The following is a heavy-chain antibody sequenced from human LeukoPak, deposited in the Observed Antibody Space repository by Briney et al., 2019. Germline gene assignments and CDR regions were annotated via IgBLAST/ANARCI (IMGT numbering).Heavy chain of an antibody. CDR2: INHSGST. Sequence: SETLSLTCAVYGGSFSDSYWSWIRQPPGKGLEWIGEINHSGSTNYNPSLKSRVTISVDTSKNQFSLKLSSVTAADTAIYYCASAPCTNGVCSGVDAFDIWGQGTMVTVSS. D-gene: IGHD2-8*01. J-gene: IGHJ3*02. CDR3: ASAPCTNGVCSGVDAFDI. V-gene: IGHV4-34*01. CDR1: GGSFSDSY.